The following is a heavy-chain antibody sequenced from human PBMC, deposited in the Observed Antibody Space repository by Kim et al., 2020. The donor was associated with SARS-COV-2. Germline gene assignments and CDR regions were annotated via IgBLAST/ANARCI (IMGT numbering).Heavy chain of an antibody. J-gene: IGHJ6*02. CDR2: VYFRGTT. CDR3: ARRETRALFTSV. Sequence: SETLSLTCTVSGDSMSADYWNWIRQSPGKGLEWIGYVYFRGTTSYNPSLKSRVTISIDMSKSQFSLILNSVTAADTAVYYCARRETRALFTSVWG. CDR1: GDSMSADY. V-gene: IGHV4-59*08. D-gene: IGHD3-10*02.